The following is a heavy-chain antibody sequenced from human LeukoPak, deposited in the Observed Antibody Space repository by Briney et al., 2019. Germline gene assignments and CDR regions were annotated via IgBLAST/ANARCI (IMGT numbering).Heavy chain of an antibody. D-gene: IGHD3-10*01. Sequence: GASVKACCKASGYTFTDYALTWLRQAPGQGLEWMGWISPDNGNTNYAQKFQGRVSMTTNSSTDTAYIELRRLNSDDTAVYYCERCGLGRALTPRCWGQGMLITAS. CDR1: GYTFTDYA. CDR2: ISPDNGNT. J-gene: IGHJ4*02. CDR3: ERCGLGRALTPRC. V-gene: IGHV1-18*01.